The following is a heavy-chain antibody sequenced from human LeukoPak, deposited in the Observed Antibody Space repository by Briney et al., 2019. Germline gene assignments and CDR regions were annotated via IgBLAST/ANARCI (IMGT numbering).Heavy chain of an antibody. J-gene: IGHJ6*02. CDR3: ARLRITGGHYYQHGLDV. D-gene: IGHD2-8*02. Sequence: PETLSLTCTVSGGSISSYYWSWIRQPPGKGLEWIGYIYNSGSINYNPSLKSRVTISVDTSKKQFSLKLSSVTAADTAVYYCARLRITGGHYYQHGLDVWGQGTTVTVSS. V-gene: IGHV4-59*08. CDR1: GGSISSYY. CDR2: IYNSGSI.